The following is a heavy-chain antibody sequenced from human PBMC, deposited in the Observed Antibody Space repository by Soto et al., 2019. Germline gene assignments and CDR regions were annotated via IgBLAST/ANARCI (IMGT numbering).Heavy chain of an antibody. V-gene: IGHV3-21*01. CDR1: GFTFSSYS. D-gene: IGHD2-21*01. Sequence: EVQLVESGGGLVKPGGSLRLSCAASGFTFSSYSMNWVRQAPGKVLEWVSSISSSSSYIYYADSVKGRFTISRDNAKNSLYLQMNSLRAEDTAVYYCGRDPYLGSIADGSWFDPRGQGPLVTVSS. CDR2: ISSSSSYI. CDR3: GRDPYLGSIADGSWFDP. J-gene: IGHJ5*02.